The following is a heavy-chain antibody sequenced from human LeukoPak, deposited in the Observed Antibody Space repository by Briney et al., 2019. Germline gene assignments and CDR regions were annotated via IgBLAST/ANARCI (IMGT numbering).Heavy chain of an antibody. J-gene: IGHJ4*02. CDR3: GRGRYCTNGVCQYLDY. CDR1: GFTFSSYP. Sequence: GGSLRLSCAASGFTFSSYPMYWVRLAPGKGLEYVSGITYNGGSTYYANSVKGRFTISRDNSKNTLYLQMGSLRAEDMAVYYCGRGRYCTNGVCQYLDYWGQGTLVTVSS. CDR2: ITYNGGST. V-gene: IGHV3-64*01. D-gene: IGHD2-8*01.